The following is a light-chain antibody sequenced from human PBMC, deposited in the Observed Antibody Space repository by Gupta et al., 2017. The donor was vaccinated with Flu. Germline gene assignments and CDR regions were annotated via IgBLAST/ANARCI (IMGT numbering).Light chain of an antibody. CDR2: GKN. CDR3: YRSESSGSHP. Sequence: SSELTQDPAVSVALGQTVRITCQGDSLRSYYASWYQQKPGQAPVLVIYGKNNRHSGMPDRGYAKCSANNASFRITAAQAEEEADDYCYRSESSGSHPFGGGTKLTVL. J-gene: IGLJ2*01. V-gene: IGLV3-19*01. CDR1: SLRSYY.